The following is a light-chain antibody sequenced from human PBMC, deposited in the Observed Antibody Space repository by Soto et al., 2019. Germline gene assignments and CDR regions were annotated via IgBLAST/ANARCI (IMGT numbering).Light chain of an antibody. Sequence: QSALTQPASVSGSPGQSITISCTGTSSDVGAYNHVSWYQQHPGKAPKVMIYDVTNRPSGVSNRFSGSRSGNTASLTISGLQAEDEADYYCSSHASGSTLIFGGGTKLTVL. CDR1: SSDVGAYNH. V-gene: IGLV2-14*03. CDR3: SSHASGSTLI. J-gene: IGLJ2*01. CDR2: DVT.